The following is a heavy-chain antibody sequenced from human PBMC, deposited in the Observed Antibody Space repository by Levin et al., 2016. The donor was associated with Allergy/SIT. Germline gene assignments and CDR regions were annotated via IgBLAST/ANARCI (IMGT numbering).Heavy chain of an antibody. CDR3: ARGGGSYFYYYYYGMDV. Sequence: WVRQAPGQGLEWMGIINPSGGSTSYAQKFQGRVTMTRDTSTSTVYMELSSLRSEDTAVYYCARGGGSYFYYYYYGMDVWGQGTTVTVSS. J-gene: IGHJ6*02. CDR2: INPSGGST. D-gene: IGHD1-26*01. V-gene: IGHV1-46*03.